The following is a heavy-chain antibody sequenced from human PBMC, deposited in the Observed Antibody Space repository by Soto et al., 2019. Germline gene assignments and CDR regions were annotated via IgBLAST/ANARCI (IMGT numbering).Heavy chain of an antibody. CDR3: ARSTYDFWSGFPSGWYFDL. Sequence: ASVKVSCKASGYTFTSYGISWVRQAPGQGLEWMGWISAYNGNTNYAQKLQGRVTMTTDTSTSIAYMELRSLRSDDTAVYYCARSTYDFWSGFPSGWYFDLWGCGTLVTVSS. CDR1: GYTFTSYG. CDR2: ISAYNGNT. D-gene: IGHD3-3*01. J-gene: IGHJ2*01. V-gene: IGHV1-18*01.